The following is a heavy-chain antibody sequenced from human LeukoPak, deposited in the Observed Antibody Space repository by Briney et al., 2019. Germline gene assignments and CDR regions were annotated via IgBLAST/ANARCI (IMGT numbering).Heavy chain of an antibody. Sequence: SETLSLTCTVSGGSISSHYWSWIRQPARKGLEWIGRIYTSGSTNYNPSLKSRVTMSVDTSKNQFSLKLSSVTAADTAVYYCARDRAYYDILTGYYPDAFDIWGQGTMVTVSS. CDR3: ARDRAYYDILTGYYPDAFDI. D-gene: IGHD3-9*01. CDR1: GGSISSHY. V-gene: IGHV4-4*07. J-gene: IGHJ3*02. CDR2: IYTSGST.